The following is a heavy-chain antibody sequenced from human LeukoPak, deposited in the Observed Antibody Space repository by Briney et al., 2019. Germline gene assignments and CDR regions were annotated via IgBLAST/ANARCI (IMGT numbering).Heavy chain of an antibody. CDR1: GFTFNNYA. Sequence: GGSLRLSCAASGFTFNNYAVTWVRQAPGKGLEWVSTITGSGGSTYYADSVRGRFTISRDNSKNTLYLQMNSLRAEDTAVYYCAKREYSSGSYGLDVRGQGTTVIVSS. D-gene: IGHD6-19*01. CDR2: ITGSGGST. J-gene: IGHJ6*02. V-gene: IGHV3-23*01. CDR3: AKREYSSGSYGLDV.